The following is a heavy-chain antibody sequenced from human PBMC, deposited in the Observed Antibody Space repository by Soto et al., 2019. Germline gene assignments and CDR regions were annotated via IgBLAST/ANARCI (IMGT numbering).Heavy chain of an antibody. Sequence: GGSLRLSCAASGFTFSNYAMSWVRQAPGKGLEWVSAISSSGDSPYYAASVKGRFTISRDDSKSIAYLQMNSLKTEDTAVYYCTRGPAYCSGGSCYTPSFDYWGQGTLVTVSS. CDR1: GFTFSNYA. CDR3: TRGPAYCSGGSCYTPSFDY. J-gene: IGHJ4*02. D-gene: IGHD2-15*01. V-gene: IGHV3-23*01. CDR2: ISSSGDSP.